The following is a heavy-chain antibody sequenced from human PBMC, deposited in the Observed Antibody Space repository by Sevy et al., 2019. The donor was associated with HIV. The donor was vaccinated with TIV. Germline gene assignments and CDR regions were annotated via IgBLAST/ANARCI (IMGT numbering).Heavy chain of an antibody. D-gene: IGHD4-17*01. V-gene: IGHV3-30-3*01. Sequence: GGSLRLSCAASGFIFSSYWMSWVRQAPGKGLEWVANIIYDGSMKYYADSVKGRFTISRDNSKNTLYLQMNSLSAEDTAVYYCARDQHDYAGNVRTGWFDPWGQGILVTVSS. J-gene: IGHJ5*02. CDR1: GFIFSSYW. CDR3: ARDQHDYAGNVRTGWFDP. CDR2: IIYDGSMK.